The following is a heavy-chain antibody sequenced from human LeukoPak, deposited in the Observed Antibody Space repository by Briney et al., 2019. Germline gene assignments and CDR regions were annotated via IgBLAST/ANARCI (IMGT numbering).Heavy chain of an antibody. J-gene: IGHJ4*02. V-gene: IGHV3-21*01. CDR1: VLTFSSYS. CDR3: ASLLEVVGATLTYFDY. CDR2: NSRSSSYI. D-gene: IGHD1-26*01. Sequence: GGALRLSCGASVLTFSSYSMNWVRQAPGKGLEWVSSNSRSSSYICYADSVKGRCTISRDNAKNSMYLQMNRLSAEDTAVYYCASLLEVVGATLTYFDYWGQGTLVTVSS.